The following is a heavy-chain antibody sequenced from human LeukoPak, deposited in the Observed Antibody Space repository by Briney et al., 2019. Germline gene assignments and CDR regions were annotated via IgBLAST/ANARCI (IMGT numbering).Heavy chain of an antibody. V-gene: IGHV3-20*04. CDR2: VNWDGAIT. CDR3: ARVEGNIVTTTEGYFDY. CDR1: GLTYDEYG. J-gene: IGHJ4*02. D-gene: IGHD5-12*01. Sequence: GGPLRLSCAASGLTYDEYGMSWVRQAPGKGLEWVSGVNWDGAITRYADSMKGRFTISRDNAKNSLYLQMNSLRAEDTAVYYCARVEGNIVTTTEGYFDYWGQGTLVTVSS.